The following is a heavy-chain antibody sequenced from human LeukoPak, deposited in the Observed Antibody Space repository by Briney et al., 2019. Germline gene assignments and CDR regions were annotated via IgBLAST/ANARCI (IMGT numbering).Heavy chain of an antibody. CDR2: ISSSSSTI. CDR1: GFTFSSYS. J-gene: IGHJ4*02. D-gene: IGHD1-1*01. V-gene: IGHV3-48*01. Sequence: GGSLRLSCAASGFTFSSYSMNWVRQAPGKGLEWVSYISSSSSTIYYADSVKGRFTISRDNAKNSLYLQMNSLRAEDTAVYYCAKDELMDYWGQGTLATVSS. CDR3: AKDELMDY.